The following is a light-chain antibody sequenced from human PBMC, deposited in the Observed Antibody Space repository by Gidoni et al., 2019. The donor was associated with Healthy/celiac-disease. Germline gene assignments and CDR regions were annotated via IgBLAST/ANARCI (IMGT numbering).Light chain of an antibody. CDR2: WAS. V-gene: IGKV4-1*01. CDR1: QSVLYSSNNKNY. J-gene: IGKJ1*01. CDR3: QQYYSTLWT. Sequence: DIVMTQCPDSLAVSLGEGATINCKSSQSVLYSSNNKNYLAWYQQKPGQPPNLLIYWASTRESGVPDRFSGSGSGTDFTLTISSLQAEDVAVYYCQQYYSTLWTFXQXTKVEIK.